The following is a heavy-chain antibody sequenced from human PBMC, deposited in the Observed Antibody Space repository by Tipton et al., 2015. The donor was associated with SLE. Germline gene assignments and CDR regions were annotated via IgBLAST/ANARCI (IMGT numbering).Heavy chain of an antibody. CDR1: GGSISGSNYY. D-gene: IGHD2-8*01. V-gene: IGHV4-39*01. CDR3: ARHDTNYGRNWFDP. J-gene: IGHJ5*02. Sequence: TLSLTCTVSGGSISGSNYYWDWIRQPPGKGPEWIGRITNNGNTYYTPSFQSRVTMSVDTSKNHFSLKLSSVTAADTAVYYCARHDTNYGRNWFDPWGQGTLVTVSS. CDR2: ITNNGNT.